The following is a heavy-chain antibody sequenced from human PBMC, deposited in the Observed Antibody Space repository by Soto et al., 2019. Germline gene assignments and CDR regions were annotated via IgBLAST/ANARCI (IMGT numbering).Heavy chain of an antibody. Sequence: VKVSCKASGYTFTSYGISWVRQAPGQGLEWMGWISAYNGNTNYAQKLQGRVTMTTDTSTSTAYMELRSLRSDDTAVYYCARDHRHAHGFGGLLRGLNGMDVCGQGNTVTVS. D-gene: IGHD2-15*01. CDR3: ARDHRHAHGFGGLLRGLNGMDV. CDR1: GYTFTSYG. CDR2: ISAYNGNT. J-gene: IGHJ6*02. V-gene: IGHV1-18*04.